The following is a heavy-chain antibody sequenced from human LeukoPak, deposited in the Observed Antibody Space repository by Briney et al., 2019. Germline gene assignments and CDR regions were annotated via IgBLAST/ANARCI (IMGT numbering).Heavy chain of an antibody. J-gene: IGHJ4*02. CDR2: ISGSGGST. D-gene: IGHD3-10*01. CDR1: GFTFTNYA. V-gene: IGHV3-23*01. CDR3: AKDQDYYDSGGIGY. Sequence: GGSLRLSCAASGFTFTNYAMSWVRQAPGKGLEWVSGISGSGGSTYYADSVMGRFTISRDNSRNTLYLQMNSLRAEDTAVYYCAKDQDYYDSGGIGYWGQGTLVTVSS.